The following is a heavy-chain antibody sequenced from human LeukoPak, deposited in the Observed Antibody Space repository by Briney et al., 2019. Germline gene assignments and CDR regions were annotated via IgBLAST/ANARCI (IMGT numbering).Heavy chain of an antibody. V-gene: IGHV1-2*06. CDR1: GYTFSGYY. Sequence: ASVNVSCKASGYTFSGYYIHWVRQAPGQGLEWMGRINPNNGGANYAQKFQGRVTMTRDMSMSTAYMELSRLRSDDTAVYYCAGEDNSSGYRPFDIWGQGTMVTVPS. CDR2: INPNNGGA. D-gene: IGHD3-22*01. J-gene: IGHJ3*02. CDR3: AGEDNSSGYRPFDI.